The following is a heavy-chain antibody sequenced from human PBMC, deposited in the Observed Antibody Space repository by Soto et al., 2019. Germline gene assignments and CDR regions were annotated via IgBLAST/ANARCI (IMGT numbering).Heavy chain of an antibody. CDR1: GFTFSNYA. Sequence: EAQLLESGGGLVQPGRSLRLSCAASGFTFSNYAMSWVRQAPGQGLDWVSAISGSGGTTYYADSVKGRFTISRDNSKNTLFLQLNGLRAEDAAVYYCAKFFVETGSNSGWPWSFHYWGQGTLVTVSS. CDR2: ISGSGGTT. V-gene: IGHV3-23*01. CDR3: AKFFVETGSNSGWPWSFHY. D-gene: IGHD6-25*01. J-gene: IGHJ4*02.